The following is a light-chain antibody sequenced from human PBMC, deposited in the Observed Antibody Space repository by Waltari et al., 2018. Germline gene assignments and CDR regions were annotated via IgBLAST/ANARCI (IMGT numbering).Light chain of an antibody. J-gene: IGKJ1*01. CDR3: QKYGTLPAT. V-gene: IGKV3-20*01. Sequence: EIVLTQSPGTLSLSPGERANLSCRASQSVSSTLAWYQQKPGQAPRLLIYDASIRATGIPDRFSGSGSGTDFSLIISRLEPEDFAVYYCQKYGTLPATFGQGTKVEIK. CDR1: QSVSST. CDR2: DAS.